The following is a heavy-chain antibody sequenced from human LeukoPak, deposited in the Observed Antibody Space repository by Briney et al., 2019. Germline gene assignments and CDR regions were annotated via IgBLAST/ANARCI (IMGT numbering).Heavy chain of an antibody. CDR3: AKKNSFGSGAGDPLDV. J-gene: IGHJ3*01. CDR2: ISYDGSLK. D-gene: IGHD3-10*01. CDR1: LFSFRKFG. V-gene: IGHV3-30*18. Sequence: VRCLRLSRVCSLFSFRKFGMHWVRPAPGRGGEWVAVISYDGSLKYYLESVKGRFTMYRDNSKNTLYLQRDSLRVEDTSIYYCAKKNSFGSGAGDPLDVWGHGTLVTVSS.